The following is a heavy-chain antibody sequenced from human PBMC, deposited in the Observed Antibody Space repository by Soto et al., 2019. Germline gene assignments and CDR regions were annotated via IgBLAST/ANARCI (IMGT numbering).Heavy chain of an antibody. D-gene: IGHD3-16*01. V-gene: IGHV2-5*02. CDR1: GFSLTTRGVG. CDR3: AHIPNYYQYDWFDP. CDR2: IYWDDDK. Sequence: KESGPTLVIPPQTLTLTCTFSGFSLTTRGVGVGWIRQPPGKALECLALIYWDDDKRYSPSLQSRLSITKDTSKNQVVLTMTNVDPVDTATYYCAHIPNYYQYDWFDPWGQGTLVSVSS. J-gene: IGHJ5*02.